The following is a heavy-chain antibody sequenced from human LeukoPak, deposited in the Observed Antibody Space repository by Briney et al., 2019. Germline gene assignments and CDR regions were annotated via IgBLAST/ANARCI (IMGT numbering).Heavy chain of an antibody. CDR3: ARGDIDH. Sequence: ASVKVSCKTSGYTFNIYYVQWVRQAPGQGLEWMGVIHPNDGGTTSSQKFQGRIIVTSDTSTSTVYMELSSLKSDDTAVYYCARGDIDHWGQGTLVTVSS. D-gene: IGHD2-15*01. CDR2: IHPNDGGT. V-gene: IGHV1-46*02. CDR1: GYTFNIYY. J-gene: IGHJ5*02.